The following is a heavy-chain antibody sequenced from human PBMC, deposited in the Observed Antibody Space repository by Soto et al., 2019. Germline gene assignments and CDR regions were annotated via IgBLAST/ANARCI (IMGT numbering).Heavy chain of an antibody. CDR1: GFTFDKAW. CDR2: IKTKTDGGTK. V-gene: IGHV3-15*07. CDR3: TTGYATIDYYGMDV. D-gene: IGHD5-12*01. J-gene: IGHJ6*02. Sequence: EVQLVESGGDLVKPGGSLILSCAASGFTFDKAWMNWVRRAPGKGLEWVGRIKTKTDGGTKDYAAPVKGRFVISRDDSKNTLYLQMNSLKTEDAAVYYCTTGYATIDYYGMDVWGQGTTVTVSS.